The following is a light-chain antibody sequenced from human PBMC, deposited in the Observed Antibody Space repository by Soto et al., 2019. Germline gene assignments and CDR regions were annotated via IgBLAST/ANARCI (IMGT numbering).Light chain of an antibody. CDR2: EVT. Sequence: QSALTQPASVSGSPGQSITISCAGTSNDVGAYNYVSWYQHHPGQAPKLMIYEVTNRPSGVSPRFSGSKSGNTASLIISGLQAEDEAHYYCYSYTTTNTWLFGGGTKLTVL. V-gene: IGLV2-14*01. CDR1: SNDVGAYNY. CDR3: YSYTTTNTWL. J-gene: IGLJ2*01.